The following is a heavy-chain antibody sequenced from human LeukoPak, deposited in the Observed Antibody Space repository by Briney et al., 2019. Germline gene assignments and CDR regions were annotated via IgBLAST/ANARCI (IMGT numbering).Heavy chain of an antibody. CDR3: ASSKGLGSYYNYYYYGMDV. CDR2: ISSSSSYI. V-gene: IGHV3-21*01. Sequence: GGSLRLSCAASGFTFSSYSMNWVRQAPGKGLEWVSSISSSSSYIYYADSVKGRFTISRDNAKNSLYLQMNSLRAEDTAVYYCASSKGLGSYYNYYYYGMDVWGQGTTVTVSS. D-gene: IGHD3-10*01. J-gene: IGHJ6*02. CDR1: GFTFSSYS.